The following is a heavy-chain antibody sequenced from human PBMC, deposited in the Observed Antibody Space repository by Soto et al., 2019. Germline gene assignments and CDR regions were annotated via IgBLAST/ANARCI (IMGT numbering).Heavy chain of an antibody. CDR3: ARDPRSITGTTSSEDFQH. V-gene: IGHV1-69*01. CDR2: IVPLLGIT. D-gene: IGHD1-20*01. J-gene: IGHJ1*01. Sequence: QAQLMQSGAEVKKPRSSVKVSCKASGGTFSGYAISWVRQAPGQGLEWMGGIVPLLGITNYAQKFQGRITIAADESTGTAYMDLRSLRSEDTAVYYCARDPRSITGTTSSEDFQHWGQGTLVSVSS. CDR1: GGTFSGYA.